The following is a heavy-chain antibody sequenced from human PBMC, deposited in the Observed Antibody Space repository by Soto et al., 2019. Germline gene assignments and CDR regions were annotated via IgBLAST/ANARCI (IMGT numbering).Heavy chain of an antibody. Sequence: QVQLQQWGAGLLKPSETLSLTCAVYGGSFSGSYWSWIRQPPGKGLEWIGEINPSGRTNYNPSLQSRVSISVDKSKNQFSLNLSSVTAADTAVYYCARESGFDPWGQGTLVTVSS. CDR2: INPSGRT. CDR3: ARESGFDP. V-gene: IGHV4-34*01. J-gene: IGHJ5*02. CDR1: GGSFSGSY.